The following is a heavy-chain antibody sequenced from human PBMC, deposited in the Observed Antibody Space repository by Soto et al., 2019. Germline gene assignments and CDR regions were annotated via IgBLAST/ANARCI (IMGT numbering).Heavy chain of an antibody. CDR3: ARGRRAYSSSWYYMSNYYYYGMDV. J-gene: IGHJ6*02. D-gene: IGHD6-13*01. CDR1: GFTFSSYW. CDR2: INSDGSST. V-gene: IGHV3-74*01. Sequence: GGSLRLSCAASGFTFSSYWMHWVRQAPGKGLVWASRINSDGSSTSYADSVKGRFTISRDNAKNTLYLQMNSLRAEDTAVYYCARGRRAYSSSWYYMSNYYYYGMDVWGQGTTVTVSS.